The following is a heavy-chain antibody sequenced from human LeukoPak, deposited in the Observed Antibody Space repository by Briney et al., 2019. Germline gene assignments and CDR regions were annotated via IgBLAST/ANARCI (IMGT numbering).Heavy chain of an antibody. V-gene: IGHV1-2*02. J-gene: IGHJ6*03. CDR3: ARGISAGSYNDYYYMDV. CDR2: INPNSGGT. Sequence: ASVKVSCKASGYTFTGYYMHWVRQAPGQGLEWTGWINPNSGGTNYAQKFQGRVTMTRDTSISTAYMELSRLRSDDTAVYYCARGISAGSYNDYYYMDVWGKGTTVTVSS. CDR1: GYTFTGYY. D-gene: IGHD3-10*01.